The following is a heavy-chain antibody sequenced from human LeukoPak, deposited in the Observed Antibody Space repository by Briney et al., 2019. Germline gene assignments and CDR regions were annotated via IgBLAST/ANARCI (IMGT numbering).Heavy chain of an antibody. CDR2: INPNSGGT. J-gene: IGHJ6*03. V-gene: IGHV1-2*02. D-gene: IGHD3-16*01. CDR1: GYTFTSYG. CDR3: ARSSSVTTFRVYYYYYMDV. Sequence: ASVKVSCKASGYTFTSYGISWVRQAPGQGLEWMGWINPNSGGTNYAQKFQGRVTMTRDTSISTAYMELSRLRSDDTAVYYCARSSSVTTFRVYYYYYMDVWGKGTTVTVSS.